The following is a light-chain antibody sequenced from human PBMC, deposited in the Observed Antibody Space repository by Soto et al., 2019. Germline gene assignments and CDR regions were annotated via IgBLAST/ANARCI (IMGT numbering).Light chain of an antibody. Sequence: SYELTQPPSVSVAPGKTARITCGGNNIGSKSVHWYQQKAGQAPILAMYYDSDRPSGIPERFSGSNSGNTATLTISTVEAGDEADYYCQVWDISSNHVVFGGGTNVTVL. CDR3: QVWDISSNHVV. CDR2: YDS. J-gene: IGLJ2*01. CDR1: NIGSKS. V-gene: IGLV3-21*04.